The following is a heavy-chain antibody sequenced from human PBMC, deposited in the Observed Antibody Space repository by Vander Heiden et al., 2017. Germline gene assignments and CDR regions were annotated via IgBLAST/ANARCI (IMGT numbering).Heavy chain of an antibody. CDR2: ISGRGDST. Sequence: EVQLLESGGGLVQPGGSLRLSCAASGFTFSSYAMSWVRQAPGKGLEWVSAISGRGDSTYYADSVKGRFTISRDNSKNTLYMQMNSLRAEDTAVYYCAKAAILGGYYYYGMDVWGQGTTVTVSS. CDR3: AKAAILGGYYYYGMDV. J-gene: IGHJ6*02. V-gene: IGHV3-23*01. CDR1: GFTFSSYA.